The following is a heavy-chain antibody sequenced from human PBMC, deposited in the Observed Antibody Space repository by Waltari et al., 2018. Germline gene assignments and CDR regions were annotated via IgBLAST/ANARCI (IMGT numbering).Heavy chain of an antibody. J-gene: IGHJ5*02. Sequence: QMQLHQWGAGRLKPSEPLPRTCAVHGGSRTADYWRRLRQPHAQGLEWIGEINHSGSTNYNPSLKSRVTISVDTSKNQFSLKLSSVTAADTAVYYCARDRGIYDFWSGYWNWFDPWGQGTLVTVSS. CDR1: GGSRTADY. V-gene: IGHV4-34*01. CDR2: INHSGST. CDR3: ARDRGIYDFWSGYWNWFDP. D-gene: IGHD3-3*01.